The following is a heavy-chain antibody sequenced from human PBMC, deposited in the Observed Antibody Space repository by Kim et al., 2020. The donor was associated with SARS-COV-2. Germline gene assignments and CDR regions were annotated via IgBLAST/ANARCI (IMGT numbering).Heavy chain of an antibody. CDR1: GGSFSGYY. CDR2: INHSGST. J-gene: IGHJ6*02. V-gene: IGHV4-34*01. CDR3: ARMSGVVVAATPSHYYYYGMDV. D-gene: IGHD2-15*01. Sequence: SETLSLTCAVYGGSFSGYYWSWIRQPPGKGLEWIGEINHSGSTNYNPSPKSRVTISVDTSKNQFSLKLSSVTAADTAVYYCARMSGVVVAATPSHYYYYGMDVWGQGTTVTVTS.